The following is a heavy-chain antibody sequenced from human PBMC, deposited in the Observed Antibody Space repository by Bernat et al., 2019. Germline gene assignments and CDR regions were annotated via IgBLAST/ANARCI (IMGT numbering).Heavy chain of an antibody. CDR2: ISYDGSNK. V-gene: IGHV3-30*16. Sequence: QVQLVESEGGVVQPGRSLRLSCAASGFTFSSYAMHWVRQSPGKGLELVAVISYDGSNKYYADSVKGRFTISRDNSKNTLYRQMNSLRAADTAVYYCAREAPIDRMITFGGVIVRRNFDYWGQGTLVTVSS. CDR1: GFTFSSYA. D-gene: IGHD3-16*02. J-gene: IGHJ4*02. CDR3: AREAPIDRMITFGGVIVRRNFDY.